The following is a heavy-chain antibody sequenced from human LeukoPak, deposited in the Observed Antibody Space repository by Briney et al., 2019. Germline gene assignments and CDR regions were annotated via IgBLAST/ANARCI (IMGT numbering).Heavy chain of an antibody. Sequence: SETLSLTCTVSGGSISSYYWSWIRQPAGEGLEWIGRLHTSGSTHYNPSLKSRVTISLDTSKNQFSLQVISLTAADTAAYYCTKSDGYGLIRICGRGTMVTVSS. CDR2: LHTSGST. D-gene: IGHD3-10*01. V-gene: IGHV4-4*07. CDR3: TKSDGYGLIRI. CDR1: GGSISSYY. J-gene: IGHJ3*02.